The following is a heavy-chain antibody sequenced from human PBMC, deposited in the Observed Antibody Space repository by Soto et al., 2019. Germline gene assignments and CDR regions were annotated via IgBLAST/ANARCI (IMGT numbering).Heavy chain of an antibody. J-gene: IGHJ2*01. Sequence: QVQLQESGPGLVKPSQTLSLTCTVSGASISSGGYYWGWIRQHPGKGLEWIGYIYYIGTSYYNPSLESRITLSVDTSKNHFSRNLTSVTAADTAVYYCAREFRDVLSDRYYWYFDLWGRGTLVTVSS. CDR1: GASISSGGYY. CDR2: IYYIGTS. V-gene: IGHV4-31*03. CDR3: AREFRDVLSDRYYWYFDL. D-gene: IGHD3-16*02.